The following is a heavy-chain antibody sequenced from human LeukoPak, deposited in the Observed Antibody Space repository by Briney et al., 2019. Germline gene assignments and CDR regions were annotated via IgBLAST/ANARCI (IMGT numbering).Heavy chain of an antibody. J-gene: IGHJ4*02. CDR3: AKHYDSVGLRWVDS. Sequence: GGSLRLSCAASGFTFGNYAMNWVRQAPGKGLEWVSTISGNGAFTYYADSVQGRFTISRDNSKNTLSVQMNSLRAEDTAVYYCAKHYDSVGLRWVDSWGQGTLVSVSS. CDR2: ISGNGAFT. D-gene: IGHD2-2*01. V-gene: IGHV3-23*01. CDR1: GFTFGNYA.